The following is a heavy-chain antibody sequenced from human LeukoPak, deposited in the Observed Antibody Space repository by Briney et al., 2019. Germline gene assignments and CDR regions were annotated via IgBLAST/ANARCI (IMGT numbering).Heavy chain of an antibody. D-gene: IGHD2-15*01. J-gene: IGHJ4*02. Sequence: PGGSLRLSSAASGFSFTASSLNSVRQAPGRGREWISYIRSGRTMIYYADSVKGRFTIYRDDANNVLFLQMNSLGAEDTAVYYCARCSSGTCYAYFDYWGQGTLVAVSS. CDR2: IRSGRTMI. V-gene: IGHV3-48*01. CDR1: GFSFTASS. CDR3: ARCSSGTCYAYFDY.